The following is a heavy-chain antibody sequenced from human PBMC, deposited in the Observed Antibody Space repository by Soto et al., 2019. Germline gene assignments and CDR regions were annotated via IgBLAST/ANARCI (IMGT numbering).Heavy chain of an antibody. V-gene: IGHV4-38-2*02. Sequence: SETLSLTCAVSGYSISSGYYWGWLRQPPGKGLEWIGSIYHSGSTYYNPSLKSRVTISVDTSKNQFSLKLSSVTAADTAVYYCARERPHRPTYDSSGYLDYWGQGTLVTVSS. CDR1: GYSISSGYY. D-gene: IGHD3-22*01. CDR2: IYHSGST. CDR3: ARERPHRPTYDSSGYLDY. J-gene: IGHJ4*02.